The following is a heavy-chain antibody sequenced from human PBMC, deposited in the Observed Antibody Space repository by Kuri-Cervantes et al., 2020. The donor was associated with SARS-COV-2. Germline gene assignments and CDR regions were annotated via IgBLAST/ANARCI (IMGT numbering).Heavy chain of an antibody. CDR2: IYHSGNT. CDR3: ARRGTIFGVATFDY. V-gene: IGHV4-34*01. J-gene: IGHJ4*02. CDR1: GGSFSGYY. D-gene: IGHD3-3*01. Sequence: SETLSLTCAVYGGSFSGYYWGWIRQPPGKGLEWIGSIYHSGNTYYNPSLKSRVTISVDTSKNQFSLKLSSVTAADTAVYYCARRGTIFGVATFDYWGQGTLVTVSS.